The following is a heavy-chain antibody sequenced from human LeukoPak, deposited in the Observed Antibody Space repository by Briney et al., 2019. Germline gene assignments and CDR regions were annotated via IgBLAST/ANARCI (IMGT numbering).Heavy chain of an antibody. V-gene: IGHV4-59*01. CDR1: DDSITMYY. CDR3: AKADTMIVGPGAFDI. D-gene: IGHD3-22*01. CDR2: ADHTGST. Sequence: SETLSLTCSVSDDSITMYYWTWIRQPPGKGLEWIGYADHTGSTNFNPSLNGRVSISRDTTKNLFSLRLRSVTAADTAVYYCAKADTMIVGPGAFDIWGQGTMVTVSS. J-gene: IGHJ3*02.